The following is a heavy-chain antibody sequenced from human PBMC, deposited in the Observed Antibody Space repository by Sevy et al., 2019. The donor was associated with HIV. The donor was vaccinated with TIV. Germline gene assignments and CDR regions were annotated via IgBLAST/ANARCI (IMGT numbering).Heavy chain of an antibody. CDR3: ASGGAAWTGYMDV. D-gene: IGHD3-16*01. Sequence: SETLSLTCSVSGGSVNNNYWTWIRQPPGKGLEWIGYIYDGETTNYSPSLKSRVTISVDASKNQFSLKLSSVTAADTAIYYCASGGAAWTGYMDVWGKGTTVTVSS. V-gene: IGHV4-59*02. J-gene: IGHJ6*03. CDR1: GGSVNNNY. CDR2: IYDGETT.